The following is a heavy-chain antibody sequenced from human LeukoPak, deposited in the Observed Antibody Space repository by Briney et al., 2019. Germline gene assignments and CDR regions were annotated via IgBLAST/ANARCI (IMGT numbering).Heavy chain of an antibody. D-gene: IGHD6-19*01. CDR2: INHSGST. V-gene: IGHV4-34*01. CDR1: GGSFSGYY. J-gene: IGHJ4*02. Sequence: PSETLSLTCAVYGGSFSGYYWSWIRQPPGKGLEWIGEINHSGSTNYNPSLKSRVTISVDTSKNQFSLKLSSVTAADTAVYYCARLYMAVADFDYWGQGTLVTVSS. CDR3: ARLYMAVADFDY.